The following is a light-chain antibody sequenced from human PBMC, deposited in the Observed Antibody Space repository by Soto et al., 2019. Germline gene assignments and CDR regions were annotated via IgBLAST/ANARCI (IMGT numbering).Light chain of an antibody. V-gene: IGLV2-14*01. Sequence: QSALTQPASVSGSPGQSITISCTGTSSDVDDYKYVSWYQHHPGKAPKLMIYEVNNRPSGVSNRFSGSKSGNTASLTISGLQAKDEADYYCSSYTITSTWVFGGGTKLTVL. CDR1: SSDVDDYKY. J-gene: IGLJ3*02. CDR2: EVN. CDR3: SSYTITSTWV.